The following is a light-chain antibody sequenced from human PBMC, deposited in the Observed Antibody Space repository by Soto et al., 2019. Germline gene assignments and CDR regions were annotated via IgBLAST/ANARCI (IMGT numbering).Light chain of an antibody. V-gene: IGKV3-15*01. Sequence: IVRTQSAATLSVSPGERATLSCRASQSVSSNLAWYQQKAGKAPRLVMYGASTRATGIPARFSGSGSGTEFTLTISSLQSEDFEVYYCQQYNNWPLTFGGGTKVDIK. CDR3: QQYNNWPLT. J-gene: IGKJ4*01. CDR1: QSVSSN. CDR2: GAS.